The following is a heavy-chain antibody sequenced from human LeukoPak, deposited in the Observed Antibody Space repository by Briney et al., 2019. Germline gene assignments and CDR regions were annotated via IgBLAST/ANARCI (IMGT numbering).Heavy chain of an antibody. D-gene: IGHD6-13*01. V-gene: IGHV5-51*01. CDR3: ARHPLYSSSSSNWFDS. CDR2: IYPGDSDT. Sequence: GESLKISCKGSGYSFTSYWIGWVRQMPRKGLEWMGIIYPGDSDTRYSPSFQGQVTISADKSISTAYLQWSSLKASDTAMYYCARHPLYSSSSSNWFDSWGQGTLVTVSS. CDR1: GYSFTSYW. J-gene: IGHJ5*01.